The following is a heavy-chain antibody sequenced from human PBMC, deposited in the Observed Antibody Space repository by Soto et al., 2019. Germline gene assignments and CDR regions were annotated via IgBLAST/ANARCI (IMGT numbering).Heavy chain of an antibody. Sequence: GGSLRLSCAASGFTFSSYAMSWVRQAPGKGLEWVSAISGSGGSTYYADSVKGRFTISRDNSKNTLYLQMNSLRAEDTAVYYCAKDHMITFGGVIAHDAFDIWGQGTMVTVSS. V-gene: IGHV3-23*01. D-gene: IGHD3-16*02. CDR3: AKDHMITFGGVIAHDAFDI. CDR2: ISGSGGST. J-gene: IGHJ3*02. CDR1: GFTFSSYA.